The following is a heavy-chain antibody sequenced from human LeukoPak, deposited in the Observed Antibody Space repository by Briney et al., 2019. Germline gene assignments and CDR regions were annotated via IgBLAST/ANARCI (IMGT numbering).Heavy chain of an antibody. CDR1: GGSINSSSYY. J-gene: IGHJ6*03. V-gene: IGHV4-39*07. CDR3: ARLRKLRSSYYYYMDV. CDR2: IYYGGST. D-gene: IGHD3-3*01. Sequence: SETLSLTCAVSGGSINSSSYYWGWIRQPPGKGLEWIGSIYYGGSTYYNPSLKSRVTISVDMSKNQFSLKLSSVTAADTAVYYCARLRKLRSSYYYYMDVWGKGTTVTISS.